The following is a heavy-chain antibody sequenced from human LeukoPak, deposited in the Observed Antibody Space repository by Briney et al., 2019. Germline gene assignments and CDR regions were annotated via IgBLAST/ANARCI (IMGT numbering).Heavy chain of an antibody. CDR3: AREDSGYRVDY. Sequence: PGGSLRLSCAASGFTFSSYSMNWVRQAPGKGLEWVSYISSSSSTTYCADSVKGRFTISRDNAKNSLYLQMNSLRAEDTAVYYCAREDSGYRVDYWGQGTLVTVSS. D-gene: IGHD5-18*01. V-gene: IGHV3-48*01. J-gene: IGHJ4*02. CDR1: GFTFSSYS. CDR2: ISSSSSTT.